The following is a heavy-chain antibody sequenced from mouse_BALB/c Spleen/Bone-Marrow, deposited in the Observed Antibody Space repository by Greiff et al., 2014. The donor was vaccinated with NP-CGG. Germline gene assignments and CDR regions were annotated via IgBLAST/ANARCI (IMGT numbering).Heavy chain of an antibody. V-gene: IGHV1-14*01. CDR3: AREGVDYFDY. CDR2: INPYNDGT. J-gene: IGHJ2*01. Sequence: EVQLVESGPELVKPGASVKMSCKASGYTFTSYVMHWVKQKPGQGLEWIGYINPYNDGTKYNEKFKGKATLTSDTSSSTAYMELSSRTSEDAAVDDCAREGVDYFDYWGQGTTLTVSS. D-gene: IGHD1-1*02. CDR1: GYTFTSYV.